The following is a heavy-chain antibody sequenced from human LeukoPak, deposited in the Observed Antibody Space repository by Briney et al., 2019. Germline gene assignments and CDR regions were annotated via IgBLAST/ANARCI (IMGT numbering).Heavy chain of an antibody. D-gene: IGHD3-10*01. CDR3: ARAFRVVRGVIDEYFQH. CDR1: GDTFSNYA. Sequence: ASVKVSCKASGDTFSNYAISWVRQAPGQGLEWMGGIIPIFGTAKYAQKFQGRVTITADTSTSTAYMELSSLRSEDTAVYYCARAFRVVRGVIDEYFQHWGQGTLVTVSS. V-gene: IGHV1-69*06. CDR2: IIPIFGTA. J-gene: IGHJ1*01.